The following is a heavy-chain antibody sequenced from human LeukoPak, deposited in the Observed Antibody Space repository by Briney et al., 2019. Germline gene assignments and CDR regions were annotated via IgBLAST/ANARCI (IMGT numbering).Heavy chain of an antibody. CDR3: AKDLDIGRVVGDYFDY. D-gene: IGHD5-12*01. Sequence: PGGSLRLSCAASGFTFSSYGMSWVRQAPGKGLEWVSAISGSGGSTYYADSVKGRFTISRDNSKNTLYLQMNSLRAEDTAVYYCAKDLDIGRVVGDYFDYWGQGTLVTVSS. CDR1: GFTFSSYG. V-gene: IGHV3-23*01. J-gene: IGHJ4*02. CDR2: ISGSGGST.